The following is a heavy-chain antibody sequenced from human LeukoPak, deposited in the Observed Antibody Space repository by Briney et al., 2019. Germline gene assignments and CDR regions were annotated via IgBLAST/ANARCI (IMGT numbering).Heavy chain of an antibody. CDR1: GYSFTSYW. V-gene: IGHV5-51*01. Sequence: GESLKISCKGSGYSFTSYWLGGVRQMPGKRLEWIGIIYPGDTDTRYSPSYQRQVTTSADKSISTAYLQWSSLKAADTAMCYCARKAGASGYFDYWGQGTLVTVSS. CDR3: ARKAGASGYFDY. D-gene: IGHD6-19*01. CDR2: IYPGDTDT. J-gene: IGHJ4*02.